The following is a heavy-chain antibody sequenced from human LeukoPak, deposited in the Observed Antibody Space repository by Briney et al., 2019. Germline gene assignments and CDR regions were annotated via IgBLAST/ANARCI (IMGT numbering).Heavy chain of an antibody. D-gene: IGHD6-13*01. CDR2: MNPNSGNT. CDR3: ARPGIAAAGDHYYYYGMDV. J-gene: IGHJ6*02. CDR1: GYTFTSYD. V-gene: IGHV1-8*01. Sequence: ASVKVCCKASGYTFTSYDINWVRQATGQGLEWMGWMNPNSGNTGYAQKFQGRVTMTRNTSISTAYMELSSLRSEDTAVYYCARPGIAAAGDHYYYYGMDVWGQGTTVTVSS.